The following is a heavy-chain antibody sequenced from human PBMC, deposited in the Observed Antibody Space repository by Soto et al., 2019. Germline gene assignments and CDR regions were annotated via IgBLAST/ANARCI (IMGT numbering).Heavy chain of an antibody. Sequence: QVQLQESGPGLVRPAQTLSLTCSVSGDSISRGGYYYNWIRQLPGKGLEWIGYIYHSGSTNYNPSLQSRVTISADTSKNQLSLELTSVTAADTAVYYFVRDGAGGYGLGWFDPWGQGTLVTVSS. J-gene: IGHJ5*01. CDR2: IYHSGST. CDR3: VRDGAGGYGLGWFDP. V-gene: IGHV4-31*03. D-gene: IGHD2-15*01. CDR1: GDSISRGGYY.